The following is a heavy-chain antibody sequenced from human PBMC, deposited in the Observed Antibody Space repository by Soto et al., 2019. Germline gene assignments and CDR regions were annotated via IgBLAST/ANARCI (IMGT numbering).Heavy chain of an antibody. V-gene: IGHV3-30*18. CDR2: ISYDGRNK. D-gene: IGHD1-26*01. Sequence: QVQLVESGGGVGQPGRSLRLSCAASGFTFSSYGMHWVRQAPGKGLEWVAVISYDGRNKYYADSVKGRFTISRDNCKNALYLQMNSLRAEDTAVYYCAKELIVGATPGDWGQGTLVTVSS. J-gene: IGHJ4*02. CDR3: AKELIVGATPGD. CDR1: GFTFSSYG.